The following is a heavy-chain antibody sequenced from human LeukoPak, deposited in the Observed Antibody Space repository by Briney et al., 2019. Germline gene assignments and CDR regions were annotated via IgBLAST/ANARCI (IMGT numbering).Heavy chain of an antibody. CDR2: FYHSGST. V-gene: IGHV4-59*12. J-gene: IGHJ3*01. CDR1: GDSINNYY. Sequence: PSETLSLTCIVSGDSINNYYWSRVRQPPGKGLEWIGNFYHSGSTAFNPSLKSRVTMSVDTSENQVSLKLTSVTAADTAVYYCTRVLFRMGFDDGFDFWGQGTMVTVSS. CDR3: TRVLFRMGFDDGFDF. D-gene: IGHD2-21*01.